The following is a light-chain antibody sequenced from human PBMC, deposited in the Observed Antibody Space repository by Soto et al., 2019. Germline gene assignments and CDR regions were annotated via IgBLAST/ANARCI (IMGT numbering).Light chain of an antibody. CDR2: GAS. J-gene: IGKJ2*01. CDR3: QQYGGVPYT. CDR1: QSVDSN. V-gene: IGKV3-20*01. Sequence: EIVMTQSPATLSVSPGDGATLSCRASQSVDSNLAWYQQKPGQTPRLLIYGASSGATGIPDRFSGSGSGTDFTLTISRLEPEDFAIYYCQQYGGVPYTFGQGTKVDIK.